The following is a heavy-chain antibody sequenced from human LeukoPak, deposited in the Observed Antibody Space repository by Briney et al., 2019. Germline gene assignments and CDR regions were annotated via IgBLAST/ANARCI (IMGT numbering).Heavy chain of an antibody. D-gene: IGHD1-1*01. Sequence: SVKVSCEASGGTFSSYAISWVRQAPGQGLEWMGGIIPIFGTANYAQKFQGRVTITADESTGTAYMELSSLRSEDTAVYYCARGGRRTSPYNWFDPWGQGTLVTVSS. J-gene: IGHJ5*02. CDR3: ARGGRRTSPYNWFDP. CDR2: IIPIFGTA. CDR1: GGTFSSYA. V-gene: IGHV1-69*13.